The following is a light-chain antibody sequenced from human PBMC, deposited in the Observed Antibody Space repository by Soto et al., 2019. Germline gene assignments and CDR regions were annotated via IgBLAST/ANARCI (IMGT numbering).Light chain of an antibody. CDR2: GAS. CDR3: QQYGSSPPVT. Sequence: EIVLTQSPGTLSLSPGERATLSCRASQSVSSSYLAWYQQKPGQAPRLLISGASSRATGIPDRFSGSGSGTDFTLTISRLEAEDFAVYYCQQYGSSPPVTLGHGTRLEIK. CDR1: QSVSSSY. J-gene: IGKJ5*01. V-gene: IGKV3-20*01.